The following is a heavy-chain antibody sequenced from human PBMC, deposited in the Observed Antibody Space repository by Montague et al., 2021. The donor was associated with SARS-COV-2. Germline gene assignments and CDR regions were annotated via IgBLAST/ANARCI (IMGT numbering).Heavy chain of an antibody. Sequence: SLRLSCAASGFTFSSHGMHWVRQAPGKGLEWVAVIWYDGSNKYYADSVKGRFTISRDNAKNTLYLQMNSLRAEDTAVYYCARSARFGESAEMDVWGQGTTVTVSS. CDR2: IWYDGSNK. J-gene: IGHJ6*02. D-gene: IGHD3-10*01. V-gene: IGHV3-33*01. CDR1: GFTFSSHG. CDR3: ARSARFGESAEMDV.